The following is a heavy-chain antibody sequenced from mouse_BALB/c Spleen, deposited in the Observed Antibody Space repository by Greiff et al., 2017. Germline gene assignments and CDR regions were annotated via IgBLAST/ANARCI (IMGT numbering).Heavy chain of an antibody. CDR1: GYSITSGYY. Sequence: ESGPGLVKPSQSLSLTCSVTGYSITSGYYWNWIRQFPGNKLEWMGYISYDGSNNYNPSLKNRISITRDTSKNQFFLKLNSVTTEDTATYYCARDYYGNYEFAYWGQGTLVTVSA. CDR3: ARDYYGNYEFAY. D-gene: IGHD2-1*01. J-gene: IGHJ3*01. V-gene: IGHV3-6*02. CDR2: ISYDGSN.